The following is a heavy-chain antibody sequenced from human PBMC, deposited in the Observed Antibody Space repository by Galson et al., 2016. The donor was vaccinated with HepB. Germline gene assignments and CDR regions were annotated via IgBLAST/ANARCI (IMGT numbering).Heavy chain of an antibody. CDR2: INPDGGRT. J-gene: IGHJ6*02. Sequence: SVKVSCKATGYSFNNYYMHWVRQAPGQGLEWMGMINPDGGRTSYAQKFQGRVAMTRDTSTKTVYIEVSSLRSEDTAVYYCARERIKVTLHNYSGMDVWGQGTTVTISS. V-gene: IGHV1-46*02. D-gene: IGHD2-21*02. CDR3: ARERIKVTLHNYSGMDV. CDR1: GYSFNNYY.